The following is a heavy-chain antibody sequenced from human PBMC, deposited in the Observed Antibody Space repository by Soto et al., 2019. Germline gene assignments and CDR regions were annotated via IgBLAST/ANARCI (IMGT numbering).Heavy chain of an antibody. V-gene: IGHV1-69*13. D-gene: IGHD1-26*01. CDR2: IIPIYGTA. Sequence: GASVKVSCKASGGTFSSFTISWVRQAPGQGLEWMGGIIPIYGTANYAQKFQGRVTITADASTRTAYMELSSPRSEDTAVYYCAKDRRADWESYYYYAMDVWGQGTTVTVSS. CDR3: AKDRRADWESYYYYAMDV. CDR1: GGTFSSFT. J-gene: IGHJ6*02.